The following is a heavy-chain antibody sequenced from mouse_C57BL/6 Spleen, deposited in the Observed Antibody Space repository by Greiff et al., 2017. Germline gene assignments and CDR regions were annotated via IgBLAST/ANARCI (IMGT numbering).Heavy chain of an antibody. D-gene: IGHD1-1*01. J-gene: IGHJ2*01. Sequence: QVQLQQPGAELVKPGASVKLSCKASGYTFTSYWMHWVKQRPGQGLEWIGMIHPNSGSTNYNEKFKSKATLTVDKSSSTAYMQLSSLTSEDSAVYYCAANYYGSSYVLFDYWGQGTTLTVAS. CDR2: IHPNSGST. V-gene: IGHV1-64*01. CDR3: AANYYGSSYVLFDY. CDR1: GYTFTSYW.